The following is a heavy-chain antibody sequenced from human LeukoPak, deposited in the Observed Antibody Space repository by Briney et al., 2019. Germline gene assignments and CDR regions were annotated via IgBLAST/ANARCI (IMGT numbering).Heavy chain of an antibody. D-gene: IGHD1-26*01. Sequence: GGSLRLSCAASGFTFSYSWMNWVRQAPGKGLMWVSRINADGTITTYADSVKGRFTVSRDNSKTTLYLQMNSLRADDTAVYYCAKGGPTGSNYFDFWGQGTLVTVSS. CDR1: GFTFSYSW. J-gene: IGHJ4*02. CDR3: AKGGPTGSNYFDF. V-gene: IGHV3-74*01. CDR2: INADGTIT.